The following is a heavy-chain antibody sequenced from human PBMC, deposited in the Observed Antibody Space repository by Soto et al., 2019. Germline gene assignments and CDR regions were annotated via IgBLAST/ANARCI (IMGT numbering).Heavy chain of an antibody. J-gene: IGHJ4*02. Sequence: QVQLVESGGGLVKPGGSLRLSCAASGFTFSDYYMTWVRQAPGKGLEWVSYISGSGTIIYYADSVKGRFTISRDNGXNSLYLQMHSLRAEDTAVYYCARDSHWSHSYYFDYWGQGTLVTVSS. CDR2: ISGSGTII. D-gene: IGHD2-8*02. V-gene: IGHV3-11*01. CDR3: ARDSHWSHSYYFDY. CDR1: GFTFSDYY.